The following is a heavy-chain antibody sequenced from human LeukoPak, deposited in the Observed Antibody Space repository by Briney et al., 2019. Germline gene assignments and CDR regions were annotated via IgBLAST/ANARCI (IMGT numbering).Heavy chain of an antibody. J-gene: IGHJ4*02. CDR3: TTWDLPMITFGGVIVYKFIDY. D-gene: IGHD3-16*02. CDR1: GFTLSNAW. V-gene: IGHV3-15*01. CDR2: IKSKTDGGAT. Sequence: GGSLRLSCAASGFTLSNAWMNWVRQAPEKGPEWVGRIKSKTDGGATDYAAPVKGRFTISRDDSKNTLYLQMNSLKTEDTAVYYCTTWDLPMITFGGVIVYKFIDYWGQGTLVTVSS.